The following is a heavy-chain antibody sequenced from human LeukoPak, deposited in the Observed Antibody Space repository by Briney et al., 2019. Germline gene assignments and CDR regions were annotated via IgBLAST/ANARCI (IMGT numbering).Heavy chain of an antibody. CDR3: ARDYGGNYHFDY. Sequence: LDTLSLTCTVSGASVSTYYWGWIRQPAGKGLEWIVRIYASGNTNYNPSLKSRVTISRDTSKNQFSLRLTSVTAADTAVYYCARDYGGNYHFDYWGQGTLVTVSS. D-gene: IGHD4/OR15-4a*01. V-gene: IGHV4-4*07. J-gene: IGHJ4*02. CDR1: GASVSTYY. CDR2: IYASGNT.